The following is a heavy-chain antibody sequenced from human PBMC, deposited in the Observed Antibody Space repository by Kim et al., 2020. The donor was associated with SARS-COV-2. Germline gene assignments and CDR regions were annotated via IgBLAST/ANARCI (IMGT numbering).Heavy chain of an antibody. J-gene: IGHJ3*02. V-gene: IGHV4-61*02. CDR3: ARGDTLVTAFDI. Sequence: SETLSLTCTVSGGSISSGSYYWSWIRQPAGKGLEWIGRIYTSGSTNYNPSLKSRVTISVDTSKNQFSLKLSSVTAADTAVYYCARGDTLVTAFDIWGQGTMVTVSS. D-gene: IGHD3-16*02. CDR2: IYTSGST. CDR1: GGSISSGSYY.